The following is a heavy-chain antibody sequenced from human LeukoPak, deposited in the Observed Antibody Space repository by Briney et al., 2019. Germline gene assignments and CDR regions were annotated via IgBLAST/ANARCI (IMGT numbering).Heavy chain of an antibody. CDR3: ATPLGDYDILTGQASAFDI. CDR2: IYPGDSDT. CDR1: GYSFTSYW. V-gene: IGHV5-51*01. Sequence: GESLKISCKSSGYSFTSYWIGWVRQMPGKGLEWMGIIYPGDSDTRYSPSFQGQVTISADKSIGTAYLQWSSLKASDTAMYYCATPLGDYDILTGQASAFDIWGQGTMVTVSS. J-gene: IGHJ3*02. D-gene: IGHD3-9*01.